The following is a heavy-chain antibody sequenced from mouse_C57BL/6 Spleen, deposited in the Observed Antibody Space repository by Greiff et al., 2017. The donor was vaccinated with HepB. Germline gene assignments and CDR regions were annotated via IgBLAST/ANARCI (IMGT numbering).Heavy chain of an antibody. CDR1: GYTFTSYW. CDR2: IDPSDSYT. D-gene: IGHD2-1*01. J-gene: IGHJ2*01. CDR3: ARNGYYGNYDYFDY. V-gene: IGHV1-69*01. Sequence: QVQLQQSGAELVMPGASVKLSCKASGYTFTSYWMHWVKQRPGQGLEWIGEIDPSDSYTNYNQKFKGKSTLTVDKSSSTAYMQLSSLTSEDSAVYYCARNGYYGNYDYFDYWGQGTTLTVSS.